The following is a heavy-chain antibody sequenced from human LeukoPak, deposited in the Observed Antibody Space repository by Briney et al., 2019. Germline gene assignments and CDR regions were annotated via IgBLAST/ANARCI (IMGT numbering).Heavy chain of an antibody. D-gene: IGHD5-12*01. CDR2: IYYSGST. Sequence: PSETLSLTCTVSGDSISSYYWSWIRQPPGKGLEWIGYIYYSGSTNYNPSLKSRVTISVDTSKNQFSLKLSSVTAADTAVYYCARGLLNSGLHPLDYWGQGTLVTVSS. CDR3: ARGLLNSGLHPLDY. V-gene: IGHV4-59*01. J-gene: IGHJ4*02. CDR1: GDSISSYY.